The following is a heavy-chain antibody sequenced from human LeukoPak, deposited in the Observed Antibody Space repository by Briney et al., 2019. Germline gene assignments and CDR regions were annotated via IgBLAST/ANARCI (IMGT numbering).Heavy chain of an antibody. CDR3: ARDQTYYDFWSGYSGPRAPYGMDV. V-gene: IGHV4-31*03. D-gene: IGHD3-3*01. J-gene: IGHJ6*02. Sequence: SETLSLTCTVSGASTTTTTHYWSWLRQHPGKGPEWIAYIYYDAGAYYNPSLASRVTISLDSSANQFSLRLSSVTAADTAVYYCARDQTYYDFWSGYSGPRAPYGMDVWGQGTTVTVSS. CDR1: GASTTTTTHY. CDR2: IYYDAGA.